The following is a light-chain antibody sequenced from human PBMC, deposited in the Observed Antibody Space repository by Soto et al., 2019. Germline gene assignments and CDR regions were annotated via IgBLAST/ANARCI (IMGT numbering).Light chain of an antibody. CDR3: KYSYTVPTWT. Sequence: DIQMTQSPSSLSASVGDRVTITCRASQSISTYLSWDQQKPGKAPSLLIYAASTLQSGVPSRFSGRGSGTDFTLIISSLQHDEFAAYYCKYSYTVPTWTFGQGLKVEIK. V-gene: IGKV1-39*01. J-gene: IGKJ1*01. CDR2: AAS. CDR1: QSISTY.